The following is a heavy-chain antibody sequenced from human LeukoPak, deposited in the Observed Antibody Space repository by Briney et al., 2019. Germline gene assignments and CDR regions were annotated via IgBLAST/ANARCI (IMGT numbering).Heavy chain of an antibody. CDR2: ISGSGAYT. D-gene: IGHD3-10*01. Sequence: GWSLRLSRAASGFTFSSYAMSWVRQAPGKGLEWVSTISGSGAYTYYADSVKGRFTISRDNSKNTLYLQMNSLRAEDTAVYYCAKYFASGSYYKLPHWGQGTLVTVSS. J-gene: IGHJ1*01. V-gene: IGHV3-23*01. CDR3: AKYFASGSYYKLPH. CDR1: GFTFSSYA.